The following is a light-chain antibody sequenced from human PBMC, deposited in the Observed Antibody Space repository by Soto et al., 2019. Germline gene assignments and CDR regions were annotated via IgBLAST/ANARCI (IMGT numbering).Light chain of an antibody. CDR2: QVT. V-gene: IGLV2-14*01. CDR3: SSYAGSSTFVV. Sequence: QSVLTQPASVSGSPGQSITISCTGTSSDLAIYNYVSWYQQQPGKAPKLMIYQVTNRPSGVSNRFSGSRSGNTASLTISGLQAEDEADYYCSSYAGSSTFVVFGGGTKLTVL. J-gene: IGLJ2*01. CDR1: SSDLAIYNY.